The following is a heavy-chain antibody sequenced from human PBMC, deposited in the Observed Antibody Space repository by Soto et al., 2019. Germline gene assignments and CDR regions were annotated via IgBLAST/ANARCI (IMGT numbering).Heavy chain of an antibody. CDR1: GYSFTSFR. D-gene: IGHD6-19*01. J-gene: IGHJ5*02. CDR3: ARARFGWYDSGVGLDP. Sequence: QVQLVQSGAEVKKPGASVTVSCKASGYSFTSFRINWVRQAPGQGLEWMGWINPHYGDTNYTQEFQGRVTMTTDTHTRTAYMDLRSPTSDDTAVYYCARARFGWYDSGVGLDPWGPGTLVTVTS. V-gene: IGHV1-18*04. CDR2: INPHYGDT.